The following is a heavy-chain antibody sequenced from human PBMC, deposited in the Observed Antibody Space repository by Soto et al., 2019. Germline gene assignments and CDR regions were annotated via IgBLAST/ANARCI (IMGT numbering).Heavy chain of an antibody. CDR1: GGSFSGYY. CDR2: INHSGSA. J-gene: IGHJ5*02. CDR3: ARGRAIRFLEWLSRVYNWFDP. V-gene: IGHV4-34*01. Sequence: PSETLSLTCAVYGGSFSGYYWSWIRQPPGKGLEWIGEINHSGSANYNPSLKSQVTISVDTSKNQFSLKLSSVTAADTAVYYCARGRAIRFLEWLSRVYNWFDPWGQGTLVTVSS. D-gene: IGHD3-3*01.